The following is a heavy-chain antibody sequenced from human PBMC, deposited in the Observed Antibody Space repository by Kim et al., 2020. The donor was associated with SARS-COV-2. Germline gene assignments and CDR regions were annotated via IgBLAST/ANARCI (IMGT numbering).Heavy chain of an antibody. Sequence: GESLKISCRASGYTFTSHWIGWVRQVPGKGLEWMGIIYPPDSDTRYRPSFQGQVTISVDKAINTAYLQWNSLQASDIAIYYCARRAKDASYYTFDLWGQG. V-gene: IGHV5-51*01. J-gene: IGHJ3*01. D-gene: IGHD3-10*01. CDR2: IYPPDSDT. CDR3: ARRAKDASYYTFDL. CDR1: GYTFTSHW.